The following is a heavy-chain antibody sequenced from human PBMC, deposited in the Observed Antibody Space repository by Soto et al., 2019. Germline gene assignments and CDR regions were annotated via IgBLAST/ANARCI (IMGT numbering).Heavy chain of an antibody. CDR2: IYYSGIT. D-gene: IGHD2-2*01. Sequence: QVQLQESGPGLVKPSQTLSLTCTVSGGSISSGDYYWSWIRQPPGKGLEWIGYIYYSGITYYNPSLKIRVTISVDTSKNQFSLKLSSVTAADTAVYYCAREDYCISTSCYPQTNWFDPWGQGTLVTVSS. J-gene: IGHJ5*02. CDR3: AREDYCISTSCYPQTNWFDP. CDR1: GGSISSGDYY. V-gene: IGHV4-30-4*01.